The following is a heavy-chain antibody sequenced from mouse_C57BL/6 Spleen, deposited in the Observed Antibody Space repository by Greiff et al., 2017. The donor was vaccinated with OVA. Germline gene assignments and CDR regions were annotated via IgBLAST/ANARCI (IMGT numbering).Heavy chain of an antibody. CDR3: ARHDEPPTSNYWFFDV. Sequence: VQLQQSGAELVKPGASVKLSCKASGYTFTEYTIHWVKQRSGQGLEWIGWFYPGSGSIKYNEKFKDKATLTADKSSSTVYMELSRLTSEDSAVYYGARHDEPPTSNYWFFDVWGTGTTVTVSS. V-gene: IGHV1-62-2*01. J-gene: IGHJ1*03. D-gene: IGHD1-2*01. CDR1: GYTFTEYT. CDR2: FYPGSGSI.